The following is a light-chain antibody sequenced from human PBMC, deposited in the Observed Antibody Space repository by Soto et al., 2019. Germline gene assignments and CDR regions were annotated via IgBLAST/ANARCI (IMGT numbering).Light chain of an antibody. J-gene: IGKJ5*01. CDR1: QGISSA. CDR2: DAS. Sequence: AIQLTQSPSSLSASVGDRVSITCRASQGISSALAWYQHKPGKAPKILIYDASSLQSGVPSRFSGSESGTECTLTISSLQPEDLATYYCQQLKTYPFTFGQGTRLEIK. CDR3: QQLKTYPFT. V-gene: IGKV1-13*02.